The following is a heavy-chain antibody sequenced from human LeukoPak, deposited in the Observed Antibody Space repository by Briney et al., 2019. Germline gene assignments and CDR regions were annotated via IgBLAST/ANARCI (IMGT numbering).Heavy chain of an antibody. Sequence: GGSLRLSCAASGFTVSSVYMSWVRQAPGKRLEWVSLIYSVGTTYYAGSVKGRFIISRDDSKNTLYLQMNSLRAEDTAVYYCARGQPYYYDSRGYSVPHDWGQGTLVTVSS. J-gene: IGHJ4*02. V-gene: IGHV3-53*01. D-gene: IGHD3-22*01. CDR3: ARGQPYYYDSRGYSVPHD. CDR2: IYSVGTT. CDR1: GFTVSSVY.